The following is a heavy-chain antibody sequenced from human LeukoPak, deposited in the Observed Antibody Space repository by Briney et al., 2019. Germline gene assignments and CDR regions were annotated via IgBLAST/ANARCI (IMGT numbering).Heavy chain of an antibody. D-gene: IGHD2-21*02. CDR3: AREIVVVTAPGWFDP. V-gene: IGHV4-39*07. Sequence: SGTLSLTCTVSGGSISSSSYYWGWIRQPPGKGLEWIGSIYYSGSTYYNPSLKSRVTISVDTSKNQFSLKLSSVTAADTAVYYCAREIVVVTAPGWFDPWGQGTLVTVSS. CDR2: IYYSGST. CDR1: GGSISSSSYY. J-gene: IGHJ5*02.